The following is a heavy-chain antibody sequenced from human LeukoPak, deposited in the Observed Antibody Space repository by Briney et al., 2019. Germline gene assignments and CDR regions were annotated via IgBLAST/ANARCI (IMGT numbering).Heavy chain of an antibody. CDR1: GFTFSRYW. D-gene: IGHD5-24*01. J-gene: IGHJ5*02. V-gene: IGHV3-7*05. CDR2: TNQDESEK. Sequence: GGSLRLSCAASGFTFSRYWMSWVRQAPGKGLERVANTNQDESEKYFVDSVKGRFTISRDNAKNSLYLQMNSLRVEDTAVYYCARASDPWLQLTWGQGTLVTVSS. CDR3: ARASDPWLQLT.